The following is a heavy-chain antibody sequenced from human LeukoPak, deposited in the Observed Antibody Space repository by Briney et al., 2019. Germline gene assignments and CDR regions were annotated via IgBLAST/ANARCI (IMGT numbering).Heavy chain of an antibody. CDR3: ARRQWLGDRAFDY. D-gene: IGHD6-19*01. CDR1: GGTFSSYA. CDR2: IIPVFGTA. Sequence: SVKVSCKASGGTFSSYAISRVRQAPGQGLEWMGGIIPVFGTANYAQKFQGRVTITADESTSTAYMELSSLRSEDTAVYYCARRQWLGDRAFDYWGQGTLVTVSS. J-gene: IGHJ4*02. V-gene: IGHV1-69*13.